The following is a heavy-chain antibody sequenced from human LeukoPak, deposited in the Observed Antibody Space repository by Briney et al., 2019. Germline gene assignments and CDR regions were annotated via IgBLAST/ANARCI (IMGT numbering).Heavy chain of an antibody. CDR2: IYHSGST. CDR1: GGSISSSDYY. V-gene: IGHV4-30-2*01. CDR3: ARVVDCSGGSCPRGYFDY. Sequence: SETLSLTCTVSGGSISSSDYYWGWIRQPPGKGLEWIGYIYHSGSTYYNPSLKSRVTISVDRSKNQFSLKLSSVTAADTAVYYCARVVDCSGGSCPRGYFDYWGQGTLVTVSS. J-gene: IGHJ4*02. D-gene: IGHD2-15*01.